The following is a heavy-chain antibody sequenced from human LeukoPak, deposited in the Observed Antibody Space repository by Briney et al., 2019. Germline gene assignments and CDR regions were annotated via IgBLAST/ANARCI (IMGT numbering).Heavy chain of an antibody. CDR2: IYYSGST. CDR1: GGSISSGGYY. V-gene: IGHV4-31*03. CDR3: ARDRGTTVIAFDY. Sequence: SETLSLTCTVSGGSISSGGYYWSWIRQHPGKGLEWIGYIYYSGSTYYNPSLKSRVTISVDTSKNQFSLKLSSVTAADTAVYYCARDRGTTVIAFDYWGQGTLVTVSS. J-gene: IGHJ4*02. D-gene: IGHD4-17*01.